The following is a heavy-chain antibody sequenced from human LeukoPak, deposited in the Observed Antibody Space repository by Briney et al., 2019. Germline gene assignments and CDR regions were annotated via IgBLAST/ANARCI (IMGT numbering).Heavy chain of an antibody. CDR2: INHSGST. V-gene: IGHV4-34*01. J-gene: IGHJ6*03. D-gene: IGHD3-10*01. CDR1: GGSFSGYY. CDR3: ARHRLTYYYGSGSYYRPDYYYYMDV. Sequence: PSETLSLTCAVYGGSFSGYYWSWIRQPPGKGLEWIGEINHSGSTNYNPSLKSRVTISVDTSKNQFSLKLSSVTAADTAVYYCARHRLTYYYGSGSYYRPDYYYYMDVWGKGTTVTISS.